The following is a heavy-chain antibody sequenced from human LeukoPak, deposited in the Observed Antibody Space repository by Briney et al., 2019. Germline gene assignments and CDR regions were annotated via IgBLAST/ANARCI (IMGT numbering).Heavy chain of an antibody. Sequence: ASVKDSCKASGYTFTSYGISWVRQAPGQGLEWMGWISAYNGNTNYAQNLQGRVTMTTDTSTSTAYMELRSLRSDDTAVYYCARDGRGFGELSNWGQGTLVTVSS. CDR2: ISAYNGNT. V-gene: IGHV1-18*01. CDR1: GYTFTSYG. D-gene: IGHD3-10*01. J-gene: IGHJ4*02. CDR3: ARDGRGFGELSN.